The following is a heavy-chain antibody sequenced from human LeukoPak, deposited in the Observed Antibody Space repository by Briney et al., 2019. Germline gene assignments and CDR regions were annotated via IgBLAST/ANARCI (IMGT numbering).Heavy chain of an antibody. CDR1: GYTFTSYA. J-gene: IGHJ4*02. CDR2: INAGNGNT. V-gene: IGHV1-3*01. CDR3: ARDLNWGGVYYFDY. D-gene: IGHD3-16*01. Sequence: ASVKVSCKASGYTFTSYAMHWVRQAPGQRLEWMGWINAGNGNTKYSQKFQGRVTITRDTSASTAYMELSSLRSEDTAVYYCARDLNWGGVYYFDYWGQGTLVTVSS.